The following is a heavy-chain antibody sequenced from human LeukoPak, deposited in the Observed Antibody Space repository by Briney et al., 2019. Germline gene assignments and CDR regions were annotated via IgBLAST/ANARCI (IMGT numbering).Heavy chain of an antibody. D-gene: IGHD3-10*02. CDR2: IRSGSTTI. V-gene: IGHV3-11*04. CDR3: AELGITMIGGV. Sequence: GGSLRLSCEASGFSFSGYYMTWIRQPPGKGLEWIAYIRSGSTTIYYADSVKGRFTISRDNAKNSLYLQMNSLRAEDTAVYYCAELGITMIGGVWGKGTTVTISS. J-gene: IGHJ6*04. CDR1: GFSFSGYY.